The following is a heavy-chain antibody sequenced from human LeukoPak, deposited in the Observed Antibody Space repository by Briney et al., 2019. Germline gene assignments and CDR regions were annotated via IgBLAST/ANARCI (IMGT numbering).Heavy chain of an antibody. J-gene: IGHJ4*02. CDR1: GFSFSRYD. Sequence: GGSLRLSCAASGFSFSRYDIHWVRQAPGKGLEWVAFIRYDGSNKNYAGSVKGRFTISRDNFMSTVYLQMNSLRAEDTAVYYCAKDRQTITIFGVVNTPRANFDYWGQGTLVSVSS. D-gene: IGHD3-3*01. CDR2: IRYDGSNK. CDR3: AKDRQTITIFGVVNTPRANFDY. V-gene: IGHV3-30*02.